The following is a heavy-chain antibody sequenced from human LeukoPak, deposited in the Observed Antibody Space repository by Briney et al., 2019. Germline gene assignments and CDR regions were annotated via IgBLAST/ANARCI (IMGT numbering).Heavy chain of an antibody. CDR1: GFTFGDYA. D-gene: IGHD3-3*01. V-gene: IGHV3-49*04. CDR3: TSGLYYDSWSDLFDY. CDR2: IRRKANGGTT. Sequence: GGSLRLSCTASGFTFGDYAMSWVRQAPGKGPELVGFIRRKANGGTTEYAASVKGRFTISRDDSKGIAYLQMNSLKTEDTAVYYCTSGLYYDSWSDLFDYWGQGTLVTVSS. J-gene: IGHJ4*02.